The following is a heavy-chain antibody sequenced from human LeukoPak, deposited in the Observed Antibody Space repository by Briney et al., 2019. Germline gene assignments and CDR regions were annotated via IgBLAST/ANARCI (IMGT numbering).Heavy chain of an antibody. CDR3: ARELRVAGESGGFDY. CDR1: GFTFSNYE. CDR2: ISISGSTI. Sequence: SGGSLRLSCTASGFTFSNYEFNWVRQAPGKGLEWLSHISISGSTIYYAGSVKGRFTISRDDAKNSLFLQMNSLRAADTAVYYCARELRVAGESGGFDYWGQGTLVTVSS. V-gene: IGHV3-48*03. D-gene: IGHD6-19*01. J-gene: IGHJ4*02.